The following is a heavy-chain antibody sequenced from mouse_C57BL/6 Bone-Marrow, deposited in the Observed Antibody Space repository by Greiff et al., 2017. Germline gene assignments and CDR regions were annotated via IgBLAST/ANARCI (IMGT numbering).Heavy chain of an antibody. V-gene: IGHV3-6*01. CDR3: ARDSLYYGNYGYYAMDY. CDR2: ISYDGSN. J-gene: IGHJ4*01. Sequence: DVQLQESGPGLVKPSQSLSLTCSVTGYSITSGYYWNWIRQFPGNKLEWMGYISYDGSNNYNPSLKNRISITRDTSKNQFFLKLNSVTTEDTATYYCARDSLYYGNYGYYAMDYWGQGTSVTVSS. D-gene: IGHD2-1*01. CDR1: GYSITSGYY.